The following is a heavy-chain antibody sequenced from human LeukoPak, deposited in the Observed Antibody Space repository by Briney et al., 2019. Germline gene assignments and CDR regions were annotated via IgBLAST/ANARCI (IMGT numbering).Heavy chain of an antibody. V-gene: IGHV3-23*01. CDR1: GFTFSSYG. CDR3: AKEFLGSDFWSGVYFDY. CDR2: ISGSGGST. Sequence: PGGSLRLSCAASGFTFSSYGMSWVRQAPGKGLEWVSAISGSGGSTYYADSVKGRFTISRDNSKNTLYLQMNSLRAEDTAVYYCAKEFLGSDFWSGVYFDYWGQGTLVTVSS. D-gene: IGHD3-3*01. J-gene: IGHJ4*02.